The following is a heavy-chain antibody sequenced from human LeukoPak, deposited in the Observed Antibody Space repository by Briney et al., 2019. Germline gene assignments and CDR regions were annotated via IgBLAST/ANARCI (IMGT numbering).Heavy chain of an antibody. CDR1: GGSFSGYY. D-gene: IGHD3-3*01. CDR3: ARGPEWYYFDY. J-gene: IGHJ4*02. CDR2: IYYSGSA. Sequence: SETLSLTCAVYGGSFSGYYWSWIRQPPGKGLEWIGYIYYSGSAIYSPSLKSRVTISVDTSKNQFSLRLSSVTAADTAVYYCARGPEWYYFDYWGQGTLVTVSS. V-gene: IGHV4-59*08.